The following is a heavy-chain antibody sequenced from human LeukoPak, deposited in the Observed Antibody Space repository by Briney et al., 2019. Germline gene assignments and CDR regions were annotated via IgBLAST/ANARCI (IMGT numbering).Heavy chain of an antibody. Sequence: GVSLRLSCAASGFTFSSYWMSWVRQAPGKGLEWVANIKQDGSEKYYVDSVKGRFTISRDNAKNSLYLEMNSLRAEDTAVYYCARNSGYGRIDYWGQGTLVTVSS. CDR2: IKQDGSEK. D-gene: IGHD5-12*01. CDR3: ARNSGYGRIDY. J-gene: IGHJ4*02. CDR1: GFTFSSYW. V-gene: IGHV3-7*01.